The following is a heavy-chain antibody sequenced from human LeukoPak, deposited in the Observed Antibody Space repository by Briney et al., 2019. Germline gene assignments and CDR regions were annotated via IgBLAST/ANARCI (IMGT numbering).Heavy chain of an antibody. CDR3: ARVVGATGFDP. V-gene: IGHV3-21*01. D-gene: IGHD1-26*01. CDR2: ISSSSSYI. J-gene: IGHJ5*02. Sequence: GGSLRLSCAASGFTFSSYSMNWVRQAPGKGLEWVSSISSSSSYIYYADSVKGRFTISRDNAKNSLYPQMNSLRAEDTAVYYCARVVGATGFDPWGQGTLVTVSS. CDR1: GFTFSSYS.